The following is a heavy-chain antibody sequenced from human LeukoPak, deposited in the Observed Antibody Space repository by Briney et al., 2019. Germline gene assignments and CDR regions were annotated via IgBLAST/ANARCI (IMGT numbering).Heavy chain of an antibody. Sequence: PSETLSLTCTVSGGSISSYYWSWIRQPPGKGLEWIGYIYYSGSTNYNPSLKSRVTISVDTSKNQFSLKLSSVAAADTAVYYCARHSSGYDVMTDFDYWGQGTLVTVSS. J-gene: IGHJ4*02. V-gene: IGHV4-59*08. CDR2: IYYSGST. CDR1: GGSISSYY. CDR3: ARHSSGYDVMTDFDY. D-gene: IGHD5-12*01.